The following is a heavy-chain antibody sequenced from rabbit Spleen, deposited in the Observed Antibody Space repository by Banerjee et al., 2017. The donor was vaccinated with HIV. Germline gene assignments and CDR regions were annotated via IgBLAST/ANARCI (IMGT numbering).Heavy chain of an antibody. CDR1: GVSFNDKDV. CDR2: IDTGSGST. D-gene: IGHD4-2*01. J-gene: IGHJ4*01. V-gene: IGHV1S45*01. Sequence: QEQLEESGGGLVKPEGSLTLTCKASGVSFNDKDVMCWVRQAPGKGLEWIVCIDTGSGSTWYASWVNGRFTISKPSSPTVTLQMTSLTAADTATYFCARDYGGVGWPYLDLWGQCTLVTVS. CDR3: ARDYGGVGWPYLDL.